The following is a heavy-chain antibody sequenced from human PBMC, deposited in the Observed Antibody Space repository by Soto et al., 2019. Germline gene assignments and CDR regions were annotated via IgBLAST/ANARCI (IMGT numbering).Heavy chain of an antibody. CDR1: GGTFSSYA. CDR3: ARILAGDIRFVFDP. Sequence: ASVKVSCKASGGTFSSYAISWVRQAPGQGLEWMGGIIPIFGTANYAQKFQGSVTITADESTSTAYMELSSLRSEDTAVYSCARILAGDIRFVFDPWGQGTLVTVSS. J-gene: IGHJ5*02. V-gene: IGHV1-69*13. CDR2: IIPIFGTA. D-gene: IGHD2-15*01.